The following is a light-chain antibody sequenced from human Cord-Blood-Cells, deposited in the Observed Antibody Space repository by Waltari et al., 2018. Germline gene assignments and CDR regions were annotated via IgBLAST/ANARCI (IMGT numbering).Light chain of an antibody. CDR1: QSVLYSSNNKNY. J-gene: IGKJ4*01. CDR3: QQYYSTPLT. V-gene: IGKV4-1*01. CDR2: WAS. Sequence: DIVMTQSPDSLAVSLGERATINCKSSQSVLYSSNNKNYLAWYQQKPGKPPKLLIYWASTRESGVPDRFSGSGSGTDFTLTISSLQAEDVAVYYCQQYYSTPLTFGGGTKXEIK.